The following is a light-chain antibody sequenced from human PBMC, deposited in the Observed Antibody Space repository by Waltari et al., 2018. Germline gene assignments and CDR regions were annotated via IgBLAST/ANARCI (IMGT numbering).Light chain of an antibody. J-gene: IGKJ1*01. CDR1: QSISNY. CDR3: QQSYSSPRT. V-gene: IGKV1-39*01. Sequence: DLQMLQSPCLLSASVGARVTITCRASQSISNYLNWYQQKPGKAPKVLINAASSLEKGVPSRFSGSGSGTDFTLTISSLQTEDFATYRCQQSYSSPRTFGQGTKVEIK. CDR2: AAS.